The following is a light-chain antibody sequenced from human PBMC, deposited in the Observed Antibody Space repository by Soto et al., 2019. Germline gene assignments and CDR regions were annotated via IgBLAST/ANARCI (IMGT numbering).Light chain of an antibody. J-gene: IGKJ1*01. Sequence: EIVMTQSPATLSVSPGERATLSCRASQSVSSNLAWYQQKPGQAPRLLIYGASTRATGIPARFSGSGSGTEVTLTISSLQSEDFAVYYWQEYNNWPPWTFGQGTKVYIK. CDR1: QSVSSN. V-gene: IGKV3-15*01. CDR2: GAS. CDR3: QEYNNWPPWT.